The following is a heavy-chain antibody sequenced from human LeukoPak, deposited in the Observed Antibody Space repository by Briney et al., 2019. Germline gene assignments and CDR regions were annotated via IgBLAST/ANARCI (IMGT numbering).Heavy chain of an antibody. Sequence: GRSLTLSCAASGFTSSAIHWVRQSPGKGLEWLAIISFDGAYRYYADSVKGRFTISRDISKNTFYLQMSSLTADDAALYYCAKDQQGGAGSGRFDYWGQGTLVTVSS. V-gene: IGHV3-30*04. CDR3: AKDQQGGAGSGRFDY. CDR2: ISFDGAYR. D-gene: IGHD3-10*01. CDR1: GFTSSA. J-gene: IGHJ4*02.